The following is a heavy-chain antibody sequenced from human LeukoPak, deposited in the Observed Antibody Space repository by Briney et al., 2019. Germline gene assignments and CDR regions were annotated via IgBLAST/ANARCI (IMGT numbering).Heavy chain of an antibody. J-gene: IGHJ5*02. CDR2: IYPDDSDT. CDR1: GYSFTTYW. Sequence: GESLKISCKTSGYSFTTYWIGWVRQMPGTGLEWVGAIYPDDSDTRYSPSFQGQVVISTDRSIRTAYLQWNTLKTSDTAMYYCVRQRGASGTINHFDPWGQGTLVTVSS. D-gene: IGHD3-10*01. CDR3: VRQRGASGTINHFDP. V-gene: IGHV5-51*01.